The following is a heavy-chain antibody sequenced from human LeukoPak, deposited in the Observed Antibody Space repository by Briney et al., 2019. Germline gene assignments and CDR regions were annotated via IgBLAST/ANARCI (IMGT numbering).Heavy chain of an antibody. J-gene: IGHJ4*02. Sequence: PSETLSLTCTVSGGSVSSGSYYWSWIRQHPGKGLEWIGYIYYSGSTYYNPSLKSRVTISVDRSKNQFSLKLSSVTAADTAVYYCASTLSNYVRTLDYWGQGTLVTVSS. D-gene: IGHD3-10*02. CDR3: ASTLSNYVRTLDY. CDR1: GGSVSSGSYY. V-gene: IGHV4-61*01. CDR2: IYYSGST.